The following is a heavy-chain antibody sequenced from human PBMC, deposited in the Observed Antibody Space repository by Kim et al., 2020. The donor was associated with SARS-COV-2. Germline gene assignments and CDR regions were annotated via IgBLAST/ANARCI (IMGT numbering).Heavy chain of an antibody. Sequence: SETLSLTCTVSGGSISSSSYYWGWIRQPPGKGLEWIGSIYYSGSTYYNPSLKSRVTISVDTSKNQFSLKLSSVTAADTAVYYCARGRVWFGELLSPGYWGQGTLVTVSS. CDR1: GGSISSSSYY. J-gene: IGHJ4*02. D-gene: IGHD3-10*01. CDR2: IYYSGST. CDR3: ARGRVWFGELLSPGY. V-gene: IGHV4-39*01.